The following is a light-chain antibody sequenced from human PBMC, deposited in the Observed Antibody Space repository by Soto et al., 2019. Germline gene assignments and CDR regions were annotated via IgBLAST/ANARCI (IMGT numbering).Light chain of an antibody. Sequence: QSVLAQPPSASGSPGQSVTISCTGTSSDVGGYNYVSWYQQHPGKAPKLMIYEVSKRPSGVPDRFSGSKSGNTASLTVSGIQPEDEADYYCSSYAGSNKSVFGEGTKVTVL. J-gene: IGLJ1*01. CDR2: EVS. CDR1: SSDVGGYNY. V-gene: IGLV2-8*01. CDR3: SSYAGSNKSV.